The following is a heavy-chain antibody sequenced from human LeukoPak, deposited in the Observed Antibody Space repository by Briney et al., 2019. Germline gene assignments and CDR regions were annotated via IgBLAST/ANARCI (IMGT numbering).Heavy chain of an antibody. D-gene: IGHD3-22*01. CDR1: GFTLSSYD. Sequence: PGGSLRLSCAASGFTLSSYDMHWVRQAPGKGLEWVAVISYDGSNKYYADSVKGRFTISRDNSKNTMYLQMYSLRAEDTAVYYCARDSSGYGTYYWGQGTLVTVSS. CDR2: ISYDGSNK. CDR3: ARDSSGYGTYY. V-gene: IGHV3-30-3*01. J-gene: IGHJ4*02.